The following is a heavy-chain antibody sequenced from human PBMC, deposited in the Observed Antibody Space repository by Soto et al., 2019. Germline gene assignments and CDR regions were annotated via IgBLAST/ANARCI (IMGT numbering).Heavy chain of an antibody. CDR1: GFSLTTSGVG. D-gene: IGHD3-3*01. V-gene: IGHV2-5*02. J-gene: IGHJ4*02. CDR3: AHRVLRTVFGLVTTTAIYFDF. CDR2: IYWDDDK. Sequence: QITLNESGPTVVRPTETLTLTCRFSGFSLTTSGVGVGWIRQSPGKGPECLALIYWDDDKRYSASLKSRLTITKDTSKNQVVLTVSDLDPTDTDTYYCAHRVLRTVFGLVTTTAIYFDFWGQGTPVAVSS.